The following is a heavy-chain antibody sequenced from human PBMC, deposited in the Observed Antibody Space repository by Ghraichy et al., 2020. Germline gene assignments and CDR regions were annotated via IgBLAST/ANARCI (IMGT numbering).Heavy chain of an antibody. J-gene: IGHJ6*02. CDR2: IYYSGST. CDR3: ASEGYSYGTYYGMDV. V-gene: IGHV4-39*01. CDR1: GGSISSSSYY. D-gene: IGHD5-18*01. Sequence: SETLSLTCTVSGGSISSSSYYWGWIRQPPGKGLEWIGSIYYSGSTYYNPSLKSRVTISVDTSKNQFSLKLSSVTAADTAVYYCASEGYSYGTYYGMDVWGQGTTVTVSS.